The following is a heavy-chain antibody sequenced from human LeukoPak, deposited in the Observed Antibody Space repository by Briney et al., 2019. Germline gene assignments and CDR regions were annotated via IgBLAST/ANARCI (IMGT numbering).Heavy chain of an antibody. CDR1: GFTFEDYG. J-gene: IGHJ5*02. CDR3: AKCVYSNIYYWFDP. D-gene: IGHD6-13*01. V-gene: IGHV3-43*02. CDR2: ITGNGVST. Sequence: GGSLRLSCAACGFTFEDYGMHWVRQSPGKGREGLSLITGNGVSTYYADSVKGRFTISRDNSKNSLYLQMNSLRTEDTALYYCAKCVYSNIYYWFDPWGQGTLVSVSS.